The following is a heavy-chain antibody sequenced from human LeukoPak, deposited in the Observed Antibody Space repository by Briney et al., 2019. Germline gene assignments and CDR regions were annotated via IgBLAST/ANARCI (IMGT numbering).Heavy chain of an antibody. V-gene: IGHV3-21*01. CDR3: VRMYYDILTGYSSWFDP. Sequence: NPGGSLRLSCAASGFTFSSYSMNWVRQAPGKGLEWVSSISSSSSYIYYADSVMGRFTISRDNAKNSRYLQMNSLRAEDTAVYYCVRMYYDILTGYSSWFDPWGQGTLVTVSS. CDR2: ISSSSSYI. J-gene: IGHJ5*02. D-gene: IGHD3-9*01. CDR1: GFTFSSYS.